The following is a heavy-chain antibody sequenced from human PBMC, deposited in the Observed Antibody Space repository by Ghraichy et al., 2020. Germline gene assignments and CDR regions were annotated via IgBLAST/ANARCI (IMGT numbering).Heavy chain of an antibody. CDR2: IYYSGST. J-gene: IGHJ3*02. V-gene: IGHV4-31*03. CDR1: GGSISSGGYY. Sequence: SETLALTCTVSGGSISSGGYYWSWIRQHPGKGLEWIGYIYYSGSTNYNPSLKSRVTISVDTSKNQFSLKLSSVTAADTAVYYCAREGVVEVIWGQGTMVTVSS. CDR3: AREGVVEVI. D-gene: IGHD2-15*01.